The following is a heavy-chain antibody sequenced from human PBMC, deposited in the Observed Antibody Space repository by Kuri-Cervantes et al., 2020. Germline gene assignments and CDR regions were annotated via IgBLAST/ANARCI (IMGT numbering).Heavy chain of an antibody. D-gene: IGHD5-18*01. V-gene: IGHV4-39*01. CDR2: IYYSGST. J-gene: IGHJ4*02. CDR3: ARRFSGVYSYGRGNFDY. CDR1: GGPISSSSYY. Sequence: SETLSLTCTVSGGPISSSSYYWGWIRQPPGKGLEWIGSIYYSGSTYYNPSLKSRVTISVDTSKNQFSLKLSSVTAADTAVYYCARRFSGVYSYGRGNFDYWGQGTLVTVSS.